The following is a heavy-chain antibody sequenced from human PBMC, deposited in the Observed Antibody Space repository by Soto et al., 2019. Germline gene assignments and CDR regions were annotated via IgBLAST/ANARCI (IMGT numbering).Heavy chain of an antibody. CDR2: IYSGGST. V-gene: IGHV3-53*04. CDR1: GFTVRSNY. Sequence: ESGGGLVQPGGSLRLSCAASGFTVRSNYMSWVRQAPGKGLGWVSVIYSGGSTYYADSVKGRFTISRHNSKNTLYLQMNSLRAADTAVYYCARGGPYCDVAYWGQGTLVTVSS. D-gene: IGHD4-17*01. CDR3: ARGGPYCDVAY. J-gene: IGHJ4*02.